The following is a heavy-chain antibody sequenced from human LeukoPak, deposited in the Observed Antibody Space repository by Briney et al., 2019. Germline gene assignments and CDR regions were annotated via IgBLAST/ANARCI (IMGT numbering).Heavy chain of an antibody. V-gene: IGHV3-74*01. CDR3: ARVYGDYSYFDR. CDR1: GFTFSSYS. D-gene: IGHD4-17*01. Sequence: GGSLRLSCAASGFTFSSYSMNWVRQAPGKGLVWVSGINSDGRSTTYTDSVEGRFTISRDNAKITLYLQMNSLTGEDTAVYYCARVYGDYSYFDRWGQGTLVTVSS. J-gene: IGHJ4*02. CDR2: INSDGRST.